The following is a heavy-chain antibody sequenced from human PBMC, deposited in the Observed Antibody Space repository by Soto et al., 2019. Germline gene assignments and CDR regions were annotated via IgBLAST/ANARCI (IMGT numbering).Heavy chain of an antibody. CDR2: IYHSGST. Sequence: SETLSLTCAVSGGSISSGGYSWSWIRQPPGKGLEWIGYIYHSGSTYYNPSLKSRVTISVDRSKNQFSLKLSSVTAADTAVYYCARVAGYCSGGSCYSDWFDPWGQGTLVTVSS. CDR1: GGSISSGGYS. V-gene: IGHV4-30-2*01. J-gene: IGHJ5*02. D-gene: IGHD2-15*01. CDR3: ARVAGYCSGGSCYSDWFDP.